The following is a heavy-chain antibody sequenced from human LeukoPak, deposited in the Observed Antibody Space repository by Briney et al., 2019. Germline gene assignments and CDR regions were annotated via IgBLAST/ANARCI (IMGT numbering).Heavy chain of an antibody. CDR2: VYTSGST. D-gene: IGHD1-26*01. Sequence: SESLSLTCTVSCGSISSDCWSWIRQPAGEGLEWIGRVYTSGSTNYNASLKSQVSMSVDTSKNQFFPKLSSVTAADTAVFYCARENSGSYREFASWGQRALVTVSS. V-gene: IGHV4-4*07. CDR3: ARENSGSYREFAS. J-gene: IGHJ4*02. CDR1: CGSISSDC.